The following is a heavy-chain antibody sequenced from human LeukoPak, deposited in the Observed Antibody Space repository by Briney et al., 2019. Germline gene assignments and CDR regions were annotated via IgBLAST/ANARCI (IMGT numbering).Heavy chain of an antibody. CDR1: GYTFTSYG. CDR3: ARESPYYDILTGFETPYYYGMDV. V-gene: IGHV1-18*01. CDR2: ISAYNGNT. Sequence: ASVKVSCKASGYTFTSYGISWVRQAPGQGHEWMGWISAYNGNTNYAQKLQGKVTMTTDTSTSTAYMELSRLRSDDTAVYYCARESPYYDILTGFETPYYYGMDVWGQGTTVTVSS. D-gene: IGHD3-9*01. J-gene: IGHJ6*02.